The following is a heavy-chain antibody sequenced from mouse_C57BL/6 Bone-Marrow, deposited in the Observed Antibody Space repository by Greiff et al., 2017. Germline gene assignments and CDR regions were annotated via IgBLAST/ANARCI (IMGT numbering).Heavy chain of an antibody. CDR1: GYTFTDYY. CDR2: INPYNGGT. V-gene: IGHV1-19*01. CDR3: SYGSSGFAY. J-gene: IGHJ3*01. D-gene: IGHD1-1*01. Sequence: VQLQQSGPVLVKPGASVKMSCKASGYTFTDYYMNWVKQSHGKSLEWIGVINPYNGGTSYNQKFKGKATLTVDKSSSTAYMELNSLTSEDSAVXYCSYGSSGFAYWGQGTLVTVSA.